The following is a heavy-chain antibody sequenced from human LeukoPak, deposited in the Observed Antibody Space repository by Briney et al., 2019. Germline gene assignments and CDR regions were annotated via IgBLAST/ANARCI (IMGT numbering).Heavy chain of an antibody. J-gene: IGHJ6*03. CDR1: GFTFSNYN. CDR2: ISSSSSYI. D-gene: IGHD3-10*01. Sequence: GGSLRLSCAASGFTFSNYNMNWVRQAPGKGLEWVSSISSSSSYIYYADSVKGRFTISRDNAKNSLYLQMNSLRAEDTAVYYCARSELGYNYHYMDIWGKGTTVTISS. CDR3: ARSELGYNYHYMDI. V-gene: IGHV3-21*01.